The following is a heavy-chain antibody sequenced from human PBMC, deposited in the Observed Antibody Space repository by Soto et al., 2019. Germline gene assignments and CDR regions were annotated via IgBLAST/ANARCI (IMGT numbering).Heavy chain of an antibody. Sequence: SETLSLTCSVSGYSITAGGYYWSWIHQHPGKGLEWIGSFYSSGSIIYNPSLKSRVSISGDTSRNQFSMTLTSVTAADTALYYCARMYSSGSGWFHPWGQGTLVTVSS. V-gene: IGHV4-31*03. CDR3: ARMYSSGSGWFHP. CDR1: GYSITAGGYY. D-gene: IGHD3-22*01. CDR2: FYSSGSI. J-gene: IGHJ5*02.